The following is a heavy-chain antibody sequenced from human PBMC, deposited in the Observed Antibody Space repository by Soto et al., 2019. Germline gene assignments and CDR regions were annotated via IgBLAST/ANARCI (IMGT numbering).Heavy chain of an antibody. Sequence: LRLSCAASGFTFSGYAMHWVRQAPGKGLEWVAVISYDGSNKYYADSVKGRFTISRDNSKNTLYLQMNSLRAEDTAVYYCAREGHKAARRYFDYWGQGTLVTVSS. D-gene: IGHD6-6*01. J-gene: IGHJ4*02. CDR1: GFTFSGYA. CDR2: ISYDGSNK. V-gene: IGHV3-30-3*01. CDR3: AREGHKAARRYFDY.